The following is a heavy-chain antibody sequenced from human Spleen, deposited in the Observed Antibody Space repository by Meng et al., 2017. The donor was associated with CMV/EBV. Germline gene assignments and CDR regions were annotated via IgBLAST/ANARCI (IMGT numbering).Heavy chain of an antibody. CDR3: ARENSSSSTYYYYGMDV. Sequence: ESLKISCAASGFTVSSNYMSWVRQAPGKGLEWIGSIYYSGSTYYNPSLKSRVTISVDTSKNQFSLKLSSVTAADTAVYYCARENSSSSTYYYYGMDVWGQGTTVTVSS. D-gene: IGHD6-6*01. CDR1: GFTVSSNY. J-gene: IGHJ6*02. V-gene: IGHV4-59*05. CDR2: IYYSGST.